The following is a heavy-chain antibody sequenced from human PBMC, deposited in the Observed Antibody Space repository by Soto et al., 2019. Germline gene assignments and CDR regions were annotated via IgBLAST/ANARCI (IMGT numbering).Heavy chain of an antibody. CDR1: GGSFSGYY. Sequence: NPSETLSLTCAVYGGSFSGYYWSWIRQPPGKGLEWIGEINHSGSTNYNPSLKSRVTISVDTSKNQLSLKLSSVTAADTAVYYCAREPYFRGPSWFDPWGQGTLVTVSS. CDR2: INHSGST. D-gene: IGHD3-10*01. CDR3: AREPYFRGPSWFDP. V-gene: IGHV4-34*01. J-gene: IGHJ5*02.